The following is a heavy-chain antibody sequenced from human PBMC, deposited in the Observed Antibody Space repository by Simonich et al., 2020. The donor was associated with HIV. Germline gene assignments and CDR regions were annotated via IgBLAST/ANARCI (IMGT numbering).Heavy chain of an antibody. CDR1: GYTFTAYY. CDR3: ARDSQELAAAGTAGTFDY. J-gene: IGHJ4*02. D-gene: IGHD6-13*01. CDR2: INPKTGAT. V-gene: IGHV1-2*02. Sequence: QVQLVQSGAEVTKPGASVKVSCKASGYTFTAYYIHWMRQAPGQGLEWMGWINPKTGATNSAQKFQDRVTMTRDTSISTTYMDLSRLRSDDTAVYYCARDSQELAAAGTAGTFDYWSQGTLVTVSS.